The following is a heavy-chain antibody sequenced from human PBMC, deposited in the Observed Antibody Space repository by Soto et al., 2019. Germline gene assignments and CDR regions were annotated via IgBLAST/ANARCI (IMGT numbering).Heavy chain of an antibody. V-gene: IGHV3-30*18. D-gene: IGHD3-10*01. Sequence: QAQLVESGGGVVQPGRSLRLSCAASGFTFSNYGFHWVRQAPGKGLEWVAVISYDGSHKYYTDCVKGRFTISRDNSKNTVCRQMNDLKPEDSAGCCCGKDSGEPRDPPLYNGFDAWGLGTLVTVSS. CDR1: GFTFSNYG. J-gene: IGHJ5*02. CDR3: GKDSGEPRDPPLYNGFDA. CDR2: ISYDGSHK.